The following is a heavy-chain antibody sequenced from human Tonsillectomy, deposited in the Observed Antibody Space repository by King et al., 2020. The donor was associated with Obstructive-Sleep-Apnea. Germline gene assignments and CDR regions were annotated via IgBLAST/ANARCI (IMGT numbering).Heavy chain of an antibody. CDR2: MNPNSGNT. D-gene: IGHD3/OR15-3a*01. V-gene: IGHV1-8*01. Sequence: QLVQSGAEVKKPGASVRFSCKASGYTFTSYDINWVRQATGQGLEWMGWMNPNSGNTGFAQKFQGRVTMTRNTSITTAFMELSSLRSEDTAVYFCASAGLHYFDMDVWGQGTTVTVSS. CDR1: GYTFTSYD. J-gene: IGHJ6*02. CDR3: ASAGLHYFDMDV.